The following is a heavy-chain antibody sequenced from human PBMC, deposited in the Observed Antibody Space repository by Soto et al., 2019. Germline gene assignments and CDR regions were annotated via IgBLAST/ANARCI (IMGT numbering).Heavy chain of an antibody. CDR3: AREIISVPRRHPCSGMEL. D-gene: IGHD2-15*01. V-gene: IGHV3-11*01. CDR1: GFPFIDHY. CDR2: MSGSGSSE. Sequence: GVSLRLSCAASGFPFIDHYMAWIRQAPGTGLEIVAHMSGSGSSEDYGDSVKGRFSIFRENSKNLLFLQMFFLRAEDTAVYYCAREIISVPRRHPCSGMELLGQAAPATLAS. J-gene: IGHJ1*01.